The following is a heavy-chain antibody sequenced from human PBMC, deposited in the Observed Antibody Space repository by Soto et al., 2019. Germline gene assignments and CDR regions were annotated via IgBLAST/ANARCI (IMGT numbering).Heavy chain of an antibody. CDR2: INHYGGT. J-gene: IGHJ2*01. CDR3: ARGDHGPSDSIHWFFDV. CDR1: GGSLTTYH. Sequence: QVQLQQWGAGLLKPAETLSLTCAVSGGSLTTYHWSWIRKSPGKGLEWIGDINHYGGTAYNPSFRSRLTMSLDTSKNHFSLTLTSVTAADTAVYYCARGDHGPSDSIHWFFDVWGRGALVTVSS. D-gene: IGHD2-21*01. V-gene: IGHV4-34*01.